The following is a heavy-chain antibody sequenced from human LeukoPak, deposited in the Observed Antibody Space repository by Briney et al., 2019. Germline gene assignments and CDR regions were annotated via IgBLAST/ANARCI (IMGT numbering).Heavy chain of an antibody. CDR1: GFTFSSYE. CDR2: ISSMGSTI. J-gene: IGHJ3*02. V-gene: IGHV3-48*03. D-gene: IGHD5-24*01. CDR3: ARSGWLQFDAFDI. Sequence: GGSLRLSCAASGFTFSSYEMNWVRQAPGKGREGVSYISSMGSTIYYADSVNGRFTISRDNAKKSLYLQMNSLRAEDTAVYYCARSGWLQFDAFDIWGQGTMVTVSS.